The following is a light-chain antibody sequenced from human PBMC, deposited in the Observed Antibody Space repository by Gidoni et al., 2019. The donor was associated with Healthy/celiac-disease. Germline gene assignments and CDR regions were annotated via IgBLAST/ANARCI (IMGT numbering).Light chain of an antibody. CDR2: EDN. CDR1: SGSIASNY. J-gene: IGLJ2*01. CDR3: QSYDNNTVV. Sequence: NFMLTQPHSVSESPGKTVTLSCTRSSGSIASNYVQWYQQRPGSAPTTVIYEDNQSPSGVPDRFSGSIDSSSNSASLTISGLKTEDEADYYCQSYDNNTVVFGGGTKLTVL. V-gene: IGLV6-57*04.